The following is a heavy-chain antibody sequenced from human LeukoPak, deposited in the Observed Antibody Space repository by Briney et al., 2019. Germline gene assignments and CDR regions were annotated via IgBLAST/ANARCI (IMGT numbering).Heavy chain of an antibody. V-gene: IGHV2-26*01. CDR2: IFSNDEK. CDR1: GFSLSTARMG. D-gene: IGHD3-9*01. Sequence: SGPTLVNPTEPLTLTCTVSGFSLSTARMGVSWIRQPPGKALEWLAHIFSNDEKSYITSLKSRLTISQDTSKSQVVLTMTNMDPVDTATYYCARIPLRYFDWFSPGYYMDVWGKGTTVTVSS. J-gene: IGHJ6*03. CDR3: ARIPLRYFDWFSPGYYMDV.